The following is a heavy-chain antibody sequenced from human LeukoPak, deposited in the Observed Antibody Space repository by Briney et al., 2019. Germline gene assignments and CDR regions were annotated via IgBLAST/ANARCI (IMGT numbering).Heavy chain of an antibody. J-gene: IGHJ4*02. Sequence: SETLSLTCTVSGYSISSGYYWGWIRQPPGKGLGWIGSIYHSGSTYYNPSLKSRVTISVDTSKNQFSLKLSSVTAADTAVYYCARVITMVRGDFDYWGQGTLVTVSS. CDR1: GYSISSGYY. D-gene: IGHD3-10*01. CDR3: ARVITMVRGDFDY. CDR2: IYHSGST. V-gene: IGHV4-38-2*02.